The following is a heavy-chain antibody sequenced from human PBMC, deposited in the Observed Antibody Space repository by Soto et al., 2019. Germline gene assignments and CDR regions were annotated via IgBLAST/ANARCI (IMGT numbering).Heavy chain of an antibody. Sequence: PSQTLSLTCAISGDRVSSNSAAWNWIRQSPSRGLEWLGRTYYRSKWYNDYAVSVKSRITINPDTSKNQFSLQLNSVTPEDTAVYYCARGRYSSGWYGDFIFDYWGQGTLVTVSS. V-gene: IGHV6-1*01. D-gene: IGHD6-19*01. J-gene: IGHJ4*02. CDR2: TYYRSKWYN. CDR1: GDRVSSNSAA. CDR3: ARGRYSSGWYGDFIFDY.